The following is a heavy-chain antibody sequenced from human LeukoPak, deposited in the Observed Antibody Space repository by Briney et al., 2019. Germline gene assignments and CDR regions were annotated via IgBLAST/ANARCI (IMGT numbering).Heavy chain of an antibody. D-gene: IGHD3-10*01. CDR2: INHSGGT. CDR1: GGSFSGYY. V-gene: IGHV4-34*01. J-gene: IGHJ4*02. Sequence: SETLSLTCAVYGGSFSGYYWSWIRQPPGKGLEWIGEINHSGGTNYSPSLKSRVTISVDTSRSQFSLKLSSVTAADTAVYYCARVRPTGFFDYWGQGTLVTVSS. CDR3: ARVRPTGFFDY.